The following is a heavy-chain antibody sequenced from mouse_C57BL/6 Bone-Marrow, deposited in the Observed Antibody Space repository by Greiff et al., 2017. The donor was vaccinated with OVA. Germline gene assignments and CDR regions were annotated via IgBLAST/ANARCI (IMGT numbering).Heavy chain of an antibody. CDR3: ARSRSNCHWYCDV. Sequence: VKLQQSGAELVKPGASVRISCKASGYAFSSYWMNWVKQRPGKGLEWIGQIYPGDGDTNYNGKFKGKATLTADKSSSTAYMQLSSLTSEDSAVYLCARSRSNCHWYCDVWGTGTTVTVSS. V-gene: IGHV1-80*01. CDR2: IYPGDGDT. D-gene: IGHD2-5*01. CDR1: GYAFSSYW. J-gene: IGHJ1*03.